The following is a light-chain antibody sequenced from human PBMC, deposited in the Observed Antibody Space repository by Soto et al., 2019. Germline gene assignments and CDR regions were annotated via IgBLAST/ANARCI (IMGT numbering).Light chain of an antibody. CDR1: SGDIGSYNR. CDR2: EVT. V-gene: IGLV2-14*01. J-gene: IGLJ1*01. Sequence: QSVLTQPASVSGSPGQSITISCTGTSGDIGSYNRVSWYQRHPGKAPKLIIYEVTDRPSGVSNRFSGSKSGNTASLTISGLQAEDEAEYYCSSYTHINTRACVFGTGSKVTVL. CDR3: SSYTHINTRACV.